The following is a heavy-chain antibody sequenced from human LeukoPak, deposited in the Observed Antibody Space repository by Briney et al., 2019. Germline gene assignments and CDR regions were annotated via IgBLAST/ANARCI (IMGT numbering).Heavy chain of an antibody. CDR1: GGSISSYY. J-gene: IGHJ5*02. CDR3: ARGYNWNYRKFDP. Sequence: PSETLSLTCSVSGGSISSYYWSWIRQPPGKGLEWIGYIFYSGRTNYNPSLKSRVTISVDTSKNQFSLKLSSVTAADTAVYYCARGYNWNYRKFDPWGQGTLVTVSS. V-gene: IGHV4-59*12. D-gene: IGHD1-7*01. CDR2: IFYSGRT.